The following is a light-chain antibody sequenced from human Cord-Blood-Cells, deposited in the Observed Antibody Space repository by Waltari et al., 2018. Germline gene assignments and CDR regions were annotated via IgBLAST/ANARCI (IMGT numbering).Light chain of an antibody. CDR1: RSDVGGSNY. V-gene: IGLV2-14*03. J-gene: IGLJ1*01. Sequence: QSALTQTASVSGSPGQSITLSCTGTRSDVGGSNYVSWYQQHPGKAPKLMIYDVSHRPSGVSNRFSGSKSGNTASLTISGLQAEDEADYYCSSYTSSSTLRVFGTGTKVTVL. CDR3: SSYTSSSTLRV. CDR2: DVS.